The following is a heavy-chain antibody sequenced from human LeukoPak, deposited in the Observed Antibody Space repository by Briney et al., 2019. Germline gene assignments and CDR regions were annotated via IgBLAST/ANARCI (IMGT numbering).Heavy chain of an antibody. D-gene: IGHD2-15*01. J-gene: IGHJ4*02. CDR3: AKVRTQFCSGGNCFNYYFDY. CDR1: GFTFSNYG. CDR2: ISYDGSNK. Sequence: QPGGSLRLSCAASGFTFSNYGIHWVRQAPGKGLEWVAVISYDGSNKYYADSVKGRFTISRDNSKNTLYLQMNSLRAEDTAVYYCAKVRTQFCSGGNCFNYYFDYWGQGTLVTVSS. V-gene: IGHV3-30*18.